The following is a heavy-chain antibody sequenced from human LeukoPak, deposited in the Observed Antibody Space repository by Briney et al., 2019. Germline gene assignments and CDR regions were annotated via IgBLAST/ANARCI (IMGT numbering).Heavy chain of an antibody. J-gene: IGHJ4*02. CDR1: GGTFISYA. V-gene: IGHV1-69*13. D-gene: IGHD3-10*01. CDR3: ASTYYGSGSYYYY. CDR2: IIPIFGTA. Sequence: SVKVSCKASGGTFISYAISWVRQAPGQGLEWMGGIIPIFGTANYAQKFQGRVTITADESTSTAYMELSSLRSEDTAVYYCASTYYGSGSYYYYWGQGTLVTVSS.